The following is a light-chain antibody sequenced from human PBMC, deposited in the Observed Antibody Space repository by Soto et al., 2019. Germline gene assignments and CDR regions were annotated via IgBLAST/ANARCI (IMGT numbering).Light chain of an antibody. J-gene: IGKJ2*01. CDR3: QLYNKWPPYT. V-gene: IGKV3-15*01. CDR2: GAS. CDR1: RSVSSN. Sequence: EIVMTQSPANLSVSPGERATLSCRASRSVSSNLAWYQQKPSQGPRLLIYGASTRATGIPARFSGSGSGTEFTLTISSPQSEDFAVYYCQLYNKWPPYTFGQGTKVEIK.